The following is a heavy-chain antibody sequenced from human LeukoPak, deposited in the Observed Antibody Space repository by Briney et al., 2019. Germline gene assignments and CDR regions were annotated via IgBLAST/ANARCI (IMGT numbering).Heavy chain of an antibody. D-gene: IGHD6-19*01. CDR1: GFTFSSYT. V-gene: IGHV3-21*01. J-gene: IGHJ4*02. CDR3: AKDGNAIAVAGTSPPGY. Sequence: PGGSLRLSCAASGFTFSSYTMNWVRQAPGKGLEWVSFISSSSTYIYYADSVKGRFTISRDNSKNTLYLQMNSLRAEDTAVYYCAKDGNAIAVAGTSPPGYWGQGTLVTVSS. CDR2: ISSSSTYI.